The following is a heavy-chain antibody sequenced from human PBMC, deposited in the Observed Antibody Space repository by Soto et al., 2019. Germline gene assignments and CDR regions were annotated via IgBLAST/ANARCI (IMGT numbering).Heavy chain of an antibody. V-gene: IGHV1-69*06. D-gene: IGHD2-2*02. J-gene: IGHJ6*02. Sequence: SVKVSCKASGGTFSSYAISWVRQAPGQGLEWMGGIIPIFGTANYAQKFQGRVTITADKSTSTAYMELSSLRSEDTAVYYCARHIVVVPAAILSYYYYGMDVRGQGTTVTVSS. CDR1: GGTFSSYA. CDR3: ARHIVVVPAAILSYYYYGMDV. CDR2: IIPIFGTA.